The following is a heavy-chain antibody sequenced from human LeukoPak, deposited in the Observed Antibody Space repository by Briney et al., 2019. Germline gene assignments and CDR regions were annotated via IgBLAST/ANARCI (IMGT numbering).Heavy chain of an antibody. J-gene: IGHJ3*02. CDR2: ISSSSSTI. CDR1: GFTFSSYS. CDR3: AIPRTSGAFDI. D-gene: IGHD1-1*01. V-gene: IGHV3-48*01. Sequence: GGSLRLSCAASGFTFSSYSMSWVRQAPGKGLEWVSYISSSSSTIYYADSVKGRFTISRDNAKNSLYLQMNSLRAEDTAVYYCAIPRTSGAFDIWGQGTMVTVSS.